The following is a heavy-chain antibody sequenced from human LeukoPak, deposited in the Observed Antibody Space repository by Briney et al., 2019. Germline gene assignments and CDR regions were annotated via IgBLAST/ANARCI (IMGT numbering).Heavy chain of an antibody. D-gene: IGHD6-13*01. Sequence: ASAKVSCKASGYTFTSYGISWVRQAPGQGLEWMGWISAYNGNTNYAQKLQGRVTMTTDTSTSTAYMELRSLRSDDTAVYYCARAHSSSWYDYYYYMDVWGKGTTVTISS. V-gene: IGHV1-18*01. CDR3: ARAHSSSWYDYYYYMDV. CDR1: GYTFTSYG. CDR2: ISAYNGNT. J-gene: IGHJ6*03.